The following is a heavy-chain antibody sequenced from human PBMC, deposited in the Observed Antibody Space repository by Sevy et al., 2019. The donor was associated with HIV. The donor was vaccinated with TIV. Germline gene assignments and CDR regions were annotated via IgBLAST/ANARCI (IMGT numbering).Heavy chain of an antibody. Sequence: SETLSLTCTVSGGSISSGGYYWSWIRQHPGKGLEWIGYIYYSGSTYYNPSLKSRVTISVDTSKNQFSLKLSSVTAADTAVYYCARVYYDFWSGYFAWNWFDPWGQGTLVTVSS. CDR2: IYYSGST. J-gene: IGHJ5*02. CDR1: GGSISSGGYY. D-gene: IGHD3-3*01. V-gene: IGHV4-31*03. CDR3: ARVYYDFWSGYFAWNWFDP.